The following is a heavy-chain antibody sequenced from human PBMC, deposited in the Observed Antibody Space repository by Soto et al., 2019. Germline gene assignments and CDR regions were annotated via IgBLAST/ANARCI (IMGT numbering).Heavy chain of an antibody. CDR2: IQDDGGDE. J-gene: IGHJ4*02. CDR1: GFTFSPYW. V-gene: IGHV3-7*05. CDR3: AGGSGWISDS. D-gene: IGHD6-19*01. Sequence: EVQLVESGGGLVQPGGSLRLSCAASGFTFSPYWMSWVRQAPGKGLEWVAIIQDDGGDEHYLEAVRGRFTISIDNAKKSLYLXMDSLRVEDTAVYYCAGGSGWISDSWGQGTLVTVSS.